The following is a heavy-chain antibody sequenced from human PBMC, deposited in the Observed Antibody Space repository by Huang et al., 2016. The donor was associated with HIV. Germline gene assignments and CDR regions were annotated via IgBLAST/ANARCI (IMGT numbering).Heavy chain of an antibody. D-gene: IGHD2-15*01. CDR3: ARDRVGWYHPFDT. V-gene: IGHV1-18*01. Sequence: QVQLVQSGPEVKRPGASVKVSCKASGYTFGSYGITWVRQAPGQGLEWQGWINPYNGEKKYAQRLQGRVNMTTDSSTSTAYMAGRSLRCDDTAVIYCARDRVGWYHPFDTWGQGTRVSVSS. J-gene: IGHJ3*02. CDR1: GYTFGSYG. CDR2: INPYNGEK.